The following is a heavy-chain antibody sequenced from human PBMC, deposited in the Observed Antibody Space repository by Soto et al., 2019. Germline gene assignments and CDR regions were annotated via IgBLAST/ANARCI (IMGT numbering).Heavy chain of an antibody. V-gene: IGHV1-18*01. Sequence: GASVKVSCKASGYTFASYAISWMRQAPGQGLEWMGWISAYNGNTIYAQKLQGRVTMTTDTSTSTAYMELRSLRSDDTAVYYCARGGVYDLNWFDPWGQGTLVTVSS. D-gene: IGHD2-8*02. CDR1: GYTFASYA. CDR3: ARGGVYDLNWFDP. CDR2: ISAYNGNT. J-gene: IGHJ5*02.